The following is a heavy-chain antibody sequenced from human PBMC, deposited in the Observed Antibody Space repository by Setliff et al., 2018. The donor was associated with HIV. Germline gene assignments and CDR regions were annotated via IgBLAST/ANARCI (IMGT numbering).Heavy chain of an antibody. CDR2: IYYSGST. J-gene: IGHJ2*01. CDR1: GGSFSGYY. Sequence: SETLSLTCAVYGGSFSGYYWSWIRQPPGKGLEWIGSIYYSGSTYYNPSLKSLFAMSADTSKSEFSLKMTSVTAADTAVYYCARVGRDRLVTSGLYFDLWGRGTLVTVSS. D-gene: IGHD3-9*01. V-gene: IGHV4-34*01. CDR3: ARVGRDRLVTSGLYFDL.